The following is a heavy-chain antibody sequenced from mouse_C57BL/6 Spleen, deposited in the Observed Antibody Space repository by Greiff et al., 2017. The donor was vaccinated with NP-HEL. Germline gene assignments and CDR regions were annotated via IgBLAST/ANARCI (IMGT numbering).Heavy chain of an antibody. CDR2: IHPNSGST. CDR1: GYTFTSYW. CDR3: ARRNGSSYWYFDV. V-gene: IGHV1-64*01. J-gene: IGHJ1*03. Sequence: QVQLQQPGAELVKPGASVKLSCKASGYTFTSYWMHWVTQRPGQGLEWIGMIHPNSGSTNYNEKFKSKATLTVDKSSSTAYMQLSSLTSEDSAVYYCARRNGSSYWYFDVWGTGTTVTVSS. D-gene: IGHD1-1*01.